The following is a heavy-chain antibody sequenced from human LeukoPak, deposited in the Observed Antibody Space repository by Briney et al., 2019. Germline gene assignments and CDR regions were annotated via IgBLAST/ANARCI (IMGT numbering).Heavy chain of an antibody. V-gene: IGHV4-34*01. CDR2: INHSGST. CDR1: GGSFSGYY. CDR3: ARLSRSRELVRYYYYYYMDV. Sequence: PSETLSLTCAVYGGSFSGYYWSWIRQPPGKGLEWIGEINHSGSTNYNPSLKSRVTISVDTSKNQFSLKLSSVTAADTAVYYCARLSRSRELVRYYYYYYMDVWGKGTTVTISS. D-gene: IGHD6-13*01. J-gene: IGHJ6*03.